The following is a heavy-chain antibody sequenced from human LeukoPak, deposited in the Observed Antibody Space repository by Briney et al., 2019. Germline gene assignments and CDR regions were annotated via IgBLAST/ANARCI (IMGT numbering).Heavy chain of an antibody. Sequence: ASVKVSCKASGYTFTSYYMHWVRQAPGQGLEWMGIINPSGGSTNYAQKFQGRVTITADKSTTTTYMQLSSLRSEDTAVYYCARSRFPYYRLSGADYYYMDVWAKVTTVTVSS. V-gene: IGHV1-46*01. CDR2: INPSGGST. CDR3: ARSRFPYYRLSGADYYYMDV. CDR1: GYTFTSYY. D-gene: IGHD3-10*01. J-gene: IGHJ6*03.